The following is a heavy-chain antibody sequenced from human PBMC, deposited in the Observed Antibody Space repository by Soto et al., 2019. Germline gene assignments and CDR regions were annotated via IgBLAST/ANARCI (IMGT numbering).Heavy chain of an antibody. CDR2: INNGGGT. J-gene: IGHJ4*02. CDR3: ATSSDWSPLLDS. V-gene: IGHV1-2*02. CDR1: EYDFTNHC. Sequence: ASLKFSDQAAEYDFTNHCPHWLRQAPGQRPEWMGWINNGGGTIYAQKFQGRLTMTRDTSITTAYMELSRLSSDDTAFYYCATSSDWSPLLDSWGQGTLVTVSS. D-gene: IGHD6-19*01.